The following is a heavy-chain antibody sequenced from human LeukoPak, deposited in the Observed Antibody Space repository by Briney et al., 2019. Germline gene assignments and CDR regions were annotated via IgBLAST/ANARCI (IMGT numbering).Heavy chain of an antibody. D-gene: IGHD3-16*01. CDR3: ARVGRGDHTWGSYYCDH. CDR2: ISYSGST. J-gene: IGHJ4*02. CDR1: GDSISSYH. Sequence: SETLSLTCTVSGDSISSYHWSWIRQPPGKGLEWIGYISYSGSTNYNPSLQSRVTISVDTSKNQFSLKLSSVTAADTAVYYCARVGRGDHTWGSYYCDHWGQGTLVTVSS. V-gene: IGHV4-59*01.